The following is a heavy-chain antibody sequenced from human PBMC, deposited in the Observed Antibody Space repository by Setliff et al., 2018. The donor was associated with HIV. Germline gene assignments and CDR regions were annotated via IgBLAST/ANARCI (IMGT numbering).Heavy chain of an antibody. CDR2: IYYRGST. V-gene: IGHV4-39*01. Sequence: PSETLSLTCAVYGGSISSSSHYWGWIRQPPGKGLEWIGSIYYRGSTYYNPSLKSRVTISVDTSKNQFSLKLNSVTAADTAVYYCARAYFGSGIYYWGQGTLVTVSS. D-gene: IGHD3-10*01. J-gene: IGHJ4*02. CDR3: ARAYFGSGIYY. CDR1: GGSISSSSHY.